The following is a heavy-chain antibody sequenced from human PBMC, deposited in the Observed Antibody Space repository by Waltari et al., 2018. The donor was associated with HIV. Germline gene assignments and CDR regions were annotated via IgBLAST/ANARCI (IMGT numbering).Heavy chain of an antibody. CDR3: AQGHSSGYFWFDP. CDR1: GFTVSSTY. CDR2: IYSGGTT. D-gene: IGHD6-19*01. J-gene: IGHJ5*02. Sequence: EVQLVESGGGLVQPGGSLRLSGAASGFTVSSTYMNWVPQAPGKGLKWVSVIYSGGTTYYADSVKGRFTISRDNSKNTLYLQMNSLRAEDTAVYYCAQGHSSGYFWFDPWGQGTLVTVSS. V-gene: IGHV3-66*01.